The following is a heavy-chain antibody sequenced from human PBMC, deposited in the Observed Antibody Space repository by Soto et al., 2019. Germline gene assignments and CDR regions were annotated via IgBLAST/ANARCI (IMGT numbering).Heavy chain of an antibody. CDR3: ARDYDILTGTPGMDV. J-gene: IGHJ6*02. CDR1: GYTFTSYG. CDR2: ISAYNGNT. V-gene: IGHV1-18*01. Sequence: GASVKVSCKASGYTFTSYGISWVRRAPGQGLEWMGWISAYNGNTNYAQKLQGRVTMTTDTSTSTAYMELRSLRSDDTAVYYCARDYDILTGTPGMDVWGQGTTVTVSS. D-gene: IGHD3-9*01.